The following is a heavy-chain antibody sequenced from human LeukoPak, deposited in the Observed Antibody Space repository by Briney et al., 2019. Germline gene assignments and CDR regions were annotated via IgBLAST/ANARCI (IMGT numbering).Heavy chain of an antibody. CDR1: GYTFTINS. Sequence: GASVTVSLTSSGYTFTINSINLLRQAPGQGLEWVGRISVYSGNTKYAQIFQGRVTMTTDTSTSTAYMELRSLRSDDAAVYYCARDSGWNYGDDYWGQGTLVTVSS. J-gene: IGHJ4*02. CDR3: ARDSGWNYGDDY. V-gene: IGHV1-18*01. CDR2: ISVYSGNT. D-gene: IGHD1-7*01.